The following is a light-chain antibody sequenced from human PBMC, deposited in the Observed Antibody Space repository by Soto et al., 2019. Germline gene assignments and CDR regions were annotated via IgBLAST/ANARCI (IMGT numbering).Light chain of an antibody. V-gene: IGKV1-12*01. CDR2: AAS. CDR3: QQANSFPLT. CDR1: QGISSR. J-gene: IGKJ4*01. Sequence: DIQMTQSPSSVSASVGDRVTITCRASQGISSRLAWYQQKPGKAPNLLIYAASNLQSGVPSRFSGSGSETDFTLTIGSLQPEDFATYYCQQANSFPLTFGGGTKVHIK.